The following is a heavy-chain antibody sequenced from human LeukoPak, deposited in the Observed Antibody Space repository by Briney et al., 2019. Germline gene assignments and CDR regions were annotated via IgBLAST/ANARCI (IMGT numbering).Heavy chain of an antibody. J-gene: IGHJ6*03. D-gene: IGHD3-3*01. CDR2: IYTSGST. CDR1: GGSISSYY. CDR3: AREFDFWSGYSSNYSYYMDV. V-gene: IGHV4-4*07. Sequence: NPSETLSLTCTVSGGSISSYYWSWIRQPAGKGLEWIGRIYTSGSTNYNPSLKSRVTMSVDTSKNQFSLKLSSVTAADTAIYYCAREFDFWSGYSSNYSYYMDVWGKGTTVTVSS.